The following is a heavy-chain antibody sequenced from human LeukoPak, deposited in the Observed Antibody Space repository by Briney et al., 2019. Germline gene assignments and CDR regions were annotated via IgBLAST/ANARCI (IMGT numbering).Heavy chain of an antibody. CDR3: ATATVLRYFDL. Sequence: AXVKVSCKVSGYTLTELSMHWVRQAPGKGLEWMGGFDPEDGERIYAQNFKGRVTMTEDTSTKTAYMEVSSLRSDDTAVYYCATATVLRYFDLWGRGTLVTVSS. J-gene: IGHJ2*01. V-gene: IGHV1-24*01. CDR1: GYTLTELS. CDR2: FDPEDGER.